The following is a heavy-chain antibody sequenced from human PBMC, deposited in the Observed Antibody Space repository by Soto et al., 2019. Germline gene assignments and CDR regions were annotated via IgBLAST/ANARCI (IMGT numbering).Heavy chain of an antibody. V-gene: IGHV3-23*01. D-gene: IGHD2-15*01. J-gene: IGHJ4*02. CDR1: GFTFSSYA. CDR2: ISGSGGST. Sequence: GGSLRLSCAASGFTFSSYAMSWVRQAPGKGLEWVSAISGSGGSTYYADSVKGRFTISRDNSKNTLYLQMNSLRAEDTALYYCAKWDIVVVVAATHFDYWGQGTLVTVSS. CDR3: AKWDIVVVVAATHFDY.